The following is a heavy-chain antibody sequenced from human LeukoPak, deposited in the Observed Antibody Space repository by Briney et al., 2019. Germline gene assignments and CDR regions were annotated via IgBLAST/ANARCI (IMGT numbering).Heavy chain of an antibody. V-gene: IGHV3-74*01. J-gene: IGHJ4*02. CDR2: INSDGSST. CDR1: GFTFSSYW. D-gene: IGHD4-23*01. Sequence: GGSLRLSCAASGFTFSSYWMHWVRQAPGKGLVWVSRINSDGSSTSYADSVKGRFTISRDNAKNTLYLQMNSLRAEDTAVYYCARISGIRWTSPFFDYWGQGTLVTVSS. CDR3: ARISGIRWTSPFFDY.